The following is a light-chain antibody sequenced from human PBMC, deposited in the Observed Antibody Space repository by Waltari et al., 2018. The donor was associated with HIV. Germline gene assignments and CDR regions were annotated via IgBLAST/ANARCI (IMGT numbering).Light chain of an antibody. Sequence: SVLTQPPSASVTPRQRVTISCSGSTPNIGRNTVLWYQHLPGTAPKLLIHRNNQRPSGVPDRFSGSTSGTSASLAISGLRSEDEAEYYCVVWDDTLRGVIFGGGTKVAVL. CDR1: TPNIGRNT. CDR2: RNN. V-gene: IGLV1-47*01. CDR3: VVWDDTLRGVI. J-gene: IGLJ2*01.